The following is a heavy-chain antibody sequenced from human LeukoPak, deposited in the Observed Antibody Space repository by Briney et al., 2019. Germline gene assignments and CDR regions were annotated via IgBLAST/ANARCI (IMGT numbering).Heavy chain of an antibody. J-gene: IGHJ3*02. V-gene: IGHV1-69*05. CDR3: ARDGGGAPDDAFDI. CDR2: TIPNFGTA. D-gene: IGHD2-21*01. Sequence: GASVKVSCKASGGTFSSYAISWVRQAPGQGLEWMGRTIPNFGTANYAQKLQGRVTITTDESTSTAYMELSSLRSEDTAVYYCARDGGGAPDDAFDIWGQGTMVTVSS. CDR1: GGTFSSYA.